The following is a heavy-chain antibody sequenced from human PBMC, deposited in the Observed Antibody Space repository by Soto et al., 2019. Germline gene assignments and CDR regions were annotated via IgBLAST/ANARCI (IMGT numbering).Heavy chain of an antibody. Sequence: QVQLVQSGAEVKKPGSSVKVSCKASGGTFSSYAISWVRQAPGQGLEWMGGIIPIFGTANYAQNFQGRVTITADESTSTAYMELSSLRSEDTAVYYCARGEGIAARPYYYGMDVWGQGTTVTVSS. CDR1: GGTFSSYA. D-gene: IGHD6-6*01. CDR2: IIPIFGTA. CDR3: ARGEGIAARPYYYGMDV. V-gene: IGHV1-69*01. J-gene: IGHJ6*02.